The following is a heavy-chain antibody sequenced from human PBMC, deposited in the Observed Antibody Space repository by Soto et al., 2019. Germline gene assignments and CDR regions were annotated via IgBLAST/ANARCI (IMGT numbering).Heavy chain of an antibody. CDR2: IYYSGHT. D-gene: IGHD6-19*01. J-gene: IGHJ4*02. V-gene: IGHV4-39*01. Sequence: QLQLQESGPGLVKPSETLSLTCTVSGGSISSSSYYWGWIRQPPGKGLEWIGTIYYSGHTYYSPSLTSRITIYVDTSKNQFSLQRSSVTAADTAMYYCARLGYRSGVDYWGQGTLVTVSS. CDR3: ARLGYRSGVDY. CDR1: GGSISSSSYY.